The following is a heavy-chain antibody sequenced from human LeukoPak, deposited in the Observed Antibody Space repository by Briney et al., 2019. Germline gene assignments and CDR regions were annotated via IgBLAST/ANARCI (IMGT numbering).Heavy chain of an antibody. J-gene: IGHJ4*02. Sequence: GRSLRLSCAASGFTFSDCDMHWVRQAPGKGLEWVGRMRSKTQNYATAYAASVKGRFTISRDDSKNTAFLQMNSLKTEDTAVYYCTNYDDSSDMWGYWGQGTLVTVSS. CDR1: GFTFSDCD. V-gene: IGHV3-73*01. D-gene: IGHD3-22*01. CDR2: MRSKTQNYAT. CDR3: TNYDDSSDMWGY.